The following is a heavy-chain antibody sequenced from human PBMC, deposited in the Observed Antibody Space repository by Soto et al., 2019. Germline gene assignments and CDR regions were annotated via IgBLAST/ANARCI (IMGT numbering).Heavy chain of an antibody. V-gene: IGHV1-18*01. D-gene: IGHD3-22*01. CDR1: AYACTSYG. CDR3: ARLRSSGYGGFDP. J-gene: IGHJ5*02. CDR2: ISAYNGNT. Sequence: ASVKVPCKASAYACTSYGISGVLRSAGRGLDWMGWISAYNGNTNYAQKLQGRVTMTTDTSTSTAYMEPRSLRSDDTAVYYCARLRSSGYGGFDPWGQGTLVTVSA.